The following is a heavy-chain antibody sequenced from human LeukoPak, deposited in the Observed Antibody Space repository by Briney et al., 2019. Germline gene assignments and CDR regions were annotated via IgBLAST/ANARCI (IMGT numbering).Heavy chain of an antibody. V-gene: IGHV3-21*01. D-gene: IGHD6-6*01. CDR2: ISSSSSYI. CDR1: GFTFSSYS. J-gene: IGHJ5*02. CDR3: APSIAAPYSWFDP. Sequence: GGSLRLSCAASGFTFSSYSMNSVRQAPGKGLEWVSSISSSSSYIYYADSVKGRFTISRDNAKNSLYLQMNSLRAEDTAVYYCAPSIAAPYSWFDPWGQGTLVTVSS.